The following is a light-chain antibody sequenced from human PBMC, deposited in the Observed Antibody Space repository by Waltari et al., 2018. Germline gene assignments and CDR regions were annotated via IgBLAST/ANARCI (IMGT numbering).Light chain of an antibody. J-gene: IGKJ1*01. CDR2: GAS. CDR1: QSVSRS. Sequence: RATLSCRASQSVSRSLAWYQQKPGQAPRLLIYGASSRATGIPDRFSGGGSGTDFSLTISRLEPEDFAVYYCQHYVRLPVTFGQGTKVEIK. CDR3: QHYVRLPVT. V-gene: IGKV3-20*01.